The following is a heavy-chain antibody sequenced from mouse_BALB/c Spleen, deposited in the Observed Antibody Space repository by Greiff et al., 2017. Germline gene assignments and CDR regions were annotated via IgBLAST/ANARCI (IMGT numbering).Heavy chain of an antibody. Sequence: VQLHQPGAELVKPGASVKLSCKASGYTFTSYWMHWVKQRPGQVLEWIGEINPSNGRTNYNEKFKSKATLTVDKSSSTAYMQLSSLTSEDSAVYYCARRSSYDYAMDYWGQGTSVTVSA. V-gene: IGHV1S81*02. CDR1: GYTFTSYW. CDR2: INPSNGRT. CDR3: ARRSSYDYAMDY. D-gene: IGHD1-1*01. J-gene: IGHJ4*01.